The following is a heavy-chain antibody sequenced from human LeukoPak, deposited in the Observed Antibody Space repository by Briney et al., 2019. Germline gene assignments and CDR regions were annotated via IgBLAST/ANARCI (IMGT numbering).Heavy chain of an antibody. CDR3: ARDTRSSKTYYDSSGYYPDAFDI. V-gene: IGHV3-7*01. Sequence: GGSLRLSCAASGFTFSSYWMSWVRQAPGKGLEWVANIKQDGSEKYYVDSVKGRFTISRDNAKNSLYLQMNTLRDEDTAVYYCARDTRSSKTYYDSSGYYPDAFDIWGQGTMVPVSS. CDR1: GFTFSSYW. J-gene: IGHJ3*02. CDR2: IKQDGSEK. D-gene: IGHD3-22*01.